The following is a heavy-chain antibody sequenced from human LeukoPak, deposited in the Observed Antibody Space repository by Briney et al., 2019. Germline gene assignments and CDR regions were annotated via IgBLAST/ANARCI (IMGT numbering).Heavy chain of an antibody. CDR1: GYTLTSYV. CDR3: ARDNRHYDFWSGYYFLQGHGMDV. D-gene: IGHD3-3*01. Sequence: ASVKVSCKASGYTLTSYVISWVRQAPGQGLEWMGWISAYNGNTNYAQKLQGRVTMTTDTSTSTAYMELRSLRSDDTAVYYCARDNRHYDFWSGYYFLQGHGMDVWGQGTTVTVSS. CDR2: ISAYNGNT. V-gene: IGHV1-18*01. J-gene: IGHJ6*02.